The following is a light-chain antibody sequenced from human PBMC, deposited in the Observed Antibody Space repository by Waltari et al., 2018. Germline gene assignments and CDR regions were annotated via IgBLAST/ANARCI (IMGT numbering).Light chain of an antibody. Sequence: IQLTQSPYTLYASIGGRVTIPRLASQSIDNWLTWYHQKPGKDPNRLIYKASRLESGVPSRFSGSGSGAEFTLTISSLQPDDSATYYCQQYDRFSATFGQGTQVEIK. V-gene: IGKV1-5*03. CDR3: QQYDRFSAT. CDR2: KAS. CDR1: QSIDNW. J-gene: IGKJ1*01.